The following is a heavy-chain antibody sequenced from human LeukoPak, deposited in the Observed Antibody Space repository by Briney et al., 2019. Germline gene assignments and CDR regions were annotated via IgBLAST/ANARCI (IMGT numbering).Heavy chain of an antibody. CDR3: ARVGWNAFDI. D-gene: IGHD1-1*01. J-gene: IGHJ3*02. CDR2: ISSSSSYI. CDR1: GFTFSSYS. V-gene: IGHV3-21*01. Sequence: PGGSLRLSCAASGFTFSSYSMNWVRLAPGKGLEWVSSISSSSSYIYYADSVKGRSTISRDNAKNSLYLQMNSLRAEDTAVYYCARVGWNAFDIWGQGTMVTVSS.